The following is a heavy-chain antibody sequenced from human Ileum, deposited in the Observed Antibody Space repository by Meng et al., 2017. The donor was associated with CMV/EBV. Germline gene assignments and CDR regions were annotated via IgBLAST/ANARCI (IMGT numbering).Heavy chain of an antibody. CDR1: GFTFSSYW. CDR3: ARLFGVVIRQPDY. J-gene: IGHJ4*02. Sequence: GESLKISCAASGFTFSSYWMSWVRQMPGKGLEWMGIIYPGDSDTRYSPSFQGQVTISADKSISTAYLQWSSLKASDTAMYYCARLFGVVIRQPDYWGQGTLVTVSS. CDR2: IYPGDSDT. D-gene: IGHD3-3*01. V-gene: IGHV5-51*01.